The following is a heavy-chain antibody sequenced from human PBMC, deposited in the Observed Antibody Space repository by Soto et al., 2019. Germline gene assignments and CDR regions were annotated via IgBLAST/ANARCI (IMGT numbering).Heavy chain of an antibody. CDR2: IYYDGSNR. CDR1: GFTFGTYA. V-gene: IGHV3-33*01. CDR3: ARACCTNGVCYYLFDY. D-gene: IGHD2-8*01. Sequence: GSLRLSCAASGFTFGTYAMHWVRQAPGKGREWLAVIYYDGSNRDYGDAVKGRFTISRDNSKSTLYLQMSSLRVEDTAVYYCARACCTNGVCYYLFDYGGHGTLVTAPQ. J-gene: IGHJ4*01.